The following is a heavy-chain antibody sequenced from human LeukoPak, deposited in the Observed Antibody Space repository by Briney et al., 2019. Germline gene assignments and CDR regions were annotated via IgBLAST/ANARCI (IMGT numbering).Heavy chain of an antibody. V-gene: IGHV3-7*01. CDR3: ARDPVEWELLLDY. Sequence: GGSLRLSCAASGFTFSSYWMGWVRQAPGKRLEWVANMNIDGSEKYYADSAKGRFTISRDNAGNSVYLQMNSLRVEDTAVYYCARDPVEWELLLDYWGQGTLVTGSS. J-gene: IGHJ4*02. D-gene: IGHD1-26*01. CDR2: MNIDGSEK. CDR1: GFTFSSYW.